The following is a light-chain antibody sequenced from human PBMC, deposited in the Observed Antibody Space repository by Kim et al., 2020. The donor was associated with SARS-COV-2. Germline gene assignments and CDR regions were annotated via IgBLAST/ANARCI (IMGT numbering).Light chain of an antibody. Sequence: ASVEDRVTITCRASQSIGTSLAWYQQKPGKAPTLLIYKASTLESGVPSRFSGSGSGTEFTLTISSLQPDDFATYYCQQYNRYALTFGGGTKVDIK. CDR1: QSIGTS. CDR3: QQYNRYALT. J-gene: IGKJ4*01. V-gene: IGKV1-5*03. CDR2: KAS.